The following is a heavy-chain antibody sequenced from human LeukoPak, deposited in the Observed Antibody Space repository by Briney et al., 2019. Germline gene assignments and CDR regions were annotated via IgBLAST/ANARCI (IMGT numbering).Heavy chain of an antibody. J-gene: IGHJ6*03. Sequence: GGSLRLSCAASGFTFSSYAMSWVRQALGKGLEWVSAISGSGGSTYYADSVKGRFTISRDNSKNTLYLQMNSLRAEDTAVHYCAKEYKEGYYDFWSGYPTYYYYMDVWGKGTTVTVS. D-gene: IGHD3-3*01. V-gene: IGHV3-23*01. CDR3: AKEYKEGYYDFWSGYPTYYYYMDV. CDR2: ISGSGGST. CDR1: GFTFSSYA.